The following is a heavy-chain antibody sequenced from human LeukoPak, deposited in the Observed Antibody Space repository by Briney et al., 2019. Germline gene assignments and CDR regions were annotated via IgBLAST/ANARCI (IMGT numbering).Heavy chain of an antibody. CDR2: IYTSGST. V-gene: IGHV3-66*03. J-gene: IGHJ5*02. CDR3: TRDRAVTQSWVEFDL. Sequence: GGSLRLSCAASGFSVSSTYMSWVRQAPGKGLEWVSLIYTSGSTFYADSVMGRFTISRDNSKNTLVLQMNSLRAEDSAVDYCTRDRAVTQSWVEFDLWGQGTLVTVSS. D-gene: IGHD5-18*01. CDR1: GFSVSSTY.